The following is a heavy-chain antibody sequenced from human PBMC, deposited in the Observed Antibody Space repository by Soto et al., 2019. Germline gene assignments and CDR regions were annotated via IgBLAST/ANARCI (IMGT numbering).Heavy chain of an antibody. V-gene: IGHV1-69*02. J-gene: IGHJ4*02. CDR2: IIPILGIA. D-gene: IGHD1-1*01. Sequence: QVQLVQSGAEVKKPGSSVKVSCKASGGTFSSYTISWVRQAPGQGLEWMGRIIPILGIANYAQKFQGRVTITADKSTSSAYMELSSLRSEDTAVYYCASGWGTGTTYRDYWGQGTLVTVSS. CDR3: ASGWGTGTTYRDY. CDR1: GGTFSSYT.